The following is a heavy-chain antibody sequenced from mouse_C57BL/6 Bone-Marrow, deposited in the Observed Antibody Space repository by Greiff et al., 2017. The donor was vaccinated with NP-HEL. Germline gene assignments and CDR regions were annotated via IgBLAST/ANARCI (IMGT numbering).Heavy chain of an antibody. CDR2: IYPGSGNT. Sequence: QVQLQQSGAELVRPGASVKLSCKASGYTFTDYYINWVKQRPGQGLEWIARIYPGSGNTYYNEKFKGKATLTAEKSSSTAYMQLSSLTSEDSAVYFCARGGGLPAYWGQGTLVTVSA. D-gene: IGHD2-4*01. CDR3: ARGGGLPAY. J-gene: IGHJ3*01. V-gene: IGHV1-76*01. CDR1: GYTFTDYY.